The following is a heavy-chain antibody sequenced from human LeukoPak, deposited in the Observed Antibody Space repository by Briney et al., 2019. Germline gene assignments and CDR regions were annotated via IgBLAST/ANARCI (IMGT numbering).Heavy chain of an antibody. Sequence: QPGGSLRLSCAASGFAFSPYWMHWVRQAPGKGLEWVSYISGSSSPIYYADSVKGRVTISRDNAKDSLYLQMTSLRDEDTAVYYCARVSGSYYFDYWGQGTLVTVSP. J-gene: IGHJ4*02. CDR1: GFAFSPYW. CDR2: ISGSSSPI. D-gene: IGHD3-10*01. V-gene: IGHV3-48*02. CDR3: ARVSGSYYFDY.